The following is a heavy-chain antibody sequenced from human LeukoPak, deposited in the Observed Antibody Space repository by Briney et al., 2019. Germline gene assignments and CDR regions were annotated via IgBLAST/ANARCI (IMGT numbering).Heavy chain of an antibody. CDR3: AKGGFVDSAPHIDY. D-gene: IGHD5-18*01. Sequence: GGSLRLSCTASGSTFSDFALSWVRQAPGKGLEWVGFIRSNPHGGTREYAPSMKGRFTISRDNSKNTLYLQVNSLRAEDTAVYYCAKGGFVDSAPHIDYWGQGTLVTVSS. V-gene: IGHV3-71*01. CDR2: IRSNPHGGTR. CDR1: GSTFSDFA. J-gene: IGHJ4*02.